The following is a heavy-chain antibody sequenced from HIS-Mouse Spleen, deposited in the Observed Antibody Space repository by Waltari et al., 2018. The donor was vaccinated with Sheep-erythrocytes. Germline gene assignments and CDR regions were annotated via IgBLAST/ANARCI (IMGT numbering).Heavy chain of an antibody. Sequence: QVQLQESGPELVKPSQTLSLTCTVSAGSISSGGSYWSWIRQHPGKGLEWIGYIYYSGSTYYNPSLKSRVTISVDTSKNQFSLKLSSVTAADTAVYYCARALIITMVRGVTSNWFDPWGQGTLVTVSS. J-gene: IGHJ5*02. V-gene: IGHV4-31*03. D-gene: IGHD3-10*01. CDR2: IYYSGST. CDR1: AGSISSGGSY. CDR3: ARALIITMVRGVTSNWFDP.